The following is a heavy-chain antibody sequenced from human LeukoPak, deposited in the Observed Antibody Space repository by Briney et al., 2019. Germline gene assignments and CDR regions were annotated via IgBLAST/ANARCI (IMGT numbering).Heavy chain of an antibody. CDR3: ARSPYYDRDGYQFDY. CDR2: GHYSGST. J-gene: IGHJ4*02. D-gene: IGHD3-22*01. CDR1: GGSIRSSSYY. Sequence: SETLSLTCSVSGGSIRSSSYYWAWIRQPPGKGLEWIATGHYSGSTFYNPSLKSRVRLSMDTSKNHFSLQVTSVTAADTAIYYCARSPYYDRDGYQFDYWGQGTLVTVSS. V-gene: IGHV4-39*01.